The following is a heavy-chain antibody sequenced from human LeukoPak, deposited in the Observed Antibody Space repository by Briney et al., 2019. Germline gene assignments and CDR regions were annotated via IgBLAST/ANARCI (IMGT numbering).Heavy chain of an antibody. CDR3: ARVEGITMVRSAFGY. CDR1: GYTFISNY. CDR2: INPNGGST. J-gene: IGHJ4*02. D-gene: IGHD3-10*01. Sequence: ASVKVSCKASGYTFISNYIHWVRQAPGQGPEWMGIINPNGGSTDYARKFLGRVTMTRDMSTNTVFIELSSLTSEDTAVYYCARVEGITMVRSAFGYWGQGTLVTVSS. V-gene: IGHV1-46*01.